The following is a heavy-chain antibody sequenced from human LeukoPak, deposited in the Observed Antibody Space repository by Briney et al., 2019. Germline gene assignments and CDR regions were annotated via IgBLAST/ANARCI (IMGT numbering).Heavy chain of an antibody. CDR2: IYTSGST. D-gene: IGHD1-14*01. Sequence: PSETLSLTCTVSGGSISSYYWSWIRQPAGKGLEWIGRIYTSGSTNYNPSLKSRVTMSVDTSKNQFSLKLSSVTAADTAVYYCATHKRGGTERKVGNAFDIWGQGTMVTVSS. CDR1: GGSISSYY. J-gene: IGHJ3*02. CDR3: ATHKRGGTERKVGNAFDI. V-gene: IGHV4-4*07.